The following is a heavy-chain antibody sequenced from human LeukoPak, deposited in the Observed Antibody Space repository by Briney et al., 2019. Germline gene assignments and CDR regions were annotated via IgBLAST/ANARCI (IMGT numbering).Heavy chain of an antibody. D-gene: IGHD6-19*01. CDR2: IIPILGIA. CDR1: GGTFSSYA. J-gene: IGHJ6*02. V-gene: IGHV1-69*04. CDR3: ARGVAVANYYYGMDV. Sequence: ASVKVSCKASGGTFSSYAISWVRQAPGQGLEWMGRIIPILGIANYAQKFQGRVTITADKSTSTAYMELSSLRSEDTAVYYCARGVAVANYYYGMDVWGQGTTVTV.